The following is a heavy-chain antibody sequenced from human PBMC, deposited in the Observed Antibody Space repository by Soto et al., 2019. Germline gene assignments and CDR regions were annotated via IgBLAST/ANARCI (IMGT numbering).Heavy chain of an antibody. D-gene: IGHD1-1*01. Sequence: PGGSLRLSCAASGFTFSRYATGWVRQAPGKGLEWVSVISGSGGNIHYADSVKGRFTISRDNSKNTLYLQMNSLRVEDTAVYNCATQDFRGTTGTTWGQGTLVTVS. CDR3: ATQDFRGTTGTT. CDR1: GFTFSRYA. J-gene: IGHJ4*02. CDR2: ISGSGGNI. V-gene: IGHV3-23*01.